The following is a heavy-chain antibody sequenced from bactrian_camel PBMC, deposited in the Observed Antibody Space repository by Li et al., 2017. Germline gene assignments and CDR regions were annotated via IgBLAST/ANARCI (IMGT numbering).Heavy chain of an antibody. CDR3: TADQAVPCDCSGDNCPI. CDR2: IATDGTP. J-gene: IGHJ4*01. V-gene: IGHV3S53*01. D-gene: IGHD3*01. CDR1: RYTYGYC. Sequence: VQLVESGGGSVQAGGSLRLSCAASRYTYGYCMTWFRQAPGKEREMVAFIATDGTPTYTYSVKGRFTISKDHAKNTLYLQMISLKPEDTARYYCTADQAVPCDCSGDNCPIRGKGTQVTVS.